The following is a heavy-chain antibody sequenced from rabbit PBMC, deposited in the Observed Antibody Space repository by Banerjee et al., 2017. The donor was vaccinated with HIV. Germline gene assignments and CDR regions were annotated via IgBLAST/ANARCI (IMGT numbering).Heavy chain of an antibody. CDR2: IDPVFGST. CDR1: GFDFSGYG. CDR3: VRDTTMTISIFDL. V-gene: IGHV1S47*01. D-gene: IGHD2-1*01. J-gene: IGHJ4*01. Sequence: QEQLVESGGGLVQPGGSLKLSCKASGFDFSGYGVNWVRQAPGKGLEWIGYIDPVFGSTYYASWVNGRFTISSHNAQNTLYLQLNSLTAADTATYFCVRDTTMTISIFDLWGQGTLVTVS.